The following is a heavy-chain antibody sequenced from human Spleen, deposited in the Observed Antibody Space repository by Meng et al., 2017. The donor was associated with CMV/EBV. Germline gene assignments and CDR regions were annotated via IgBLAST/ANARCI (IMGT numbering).Heavy chain of an antibody. CDR3: ARHVPLGASCYSYF. CDR1: GYSFTSYW. Sequence: ESLKISCKVSGYSFTSYWIGWMRQIPGKGLKWMGIIYPGDSDTRYSPSFQGQVTISADKSISTAYLQWSSLKASDTAMYFCARHVPLGASCYSYFWGQGTLVTVSS. V-gene: IGHV5-51*01. CDR2: IYPGDSDT. J-gene: IGHJ4*02. D-gene: IGHD3-10*01.